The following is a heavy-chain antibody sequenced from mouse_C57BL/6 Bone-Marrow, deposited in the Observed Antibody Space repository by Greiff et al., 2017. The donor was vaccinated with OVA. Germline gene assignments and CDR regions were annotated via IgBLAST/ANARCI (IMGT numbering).Heavy chain of an antibody. CDR2: ISYDGSN. J-gene: IGHJ2*01. CDR1: GYSLTSGYY. D-gene: IGHD1-1*01. Sequence: EVQLQQSGPGLVKPSQSLSLTCSVTGYSLTSGYYWNWIRQFPGNKLEWMGYISYDGSNNYNQSLKNRISITRDTSKNQFFLQLTSVTTEDTATYYCAREVRRFFDYWGQGTTLTVSS. V-gene: IGHV3-6*01. CDR3: AREVRRFFDY.